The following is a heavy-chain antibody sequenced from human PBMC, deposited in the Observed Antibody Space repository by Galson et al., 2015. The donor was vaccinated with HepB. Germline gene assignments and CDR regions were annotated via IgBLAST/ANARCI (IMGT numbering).Heavy chain of an antibody. J-gene: IGHJ5*02. CDR1: GFTFRSYT. CDR3: ARGSGGPLYCPGVDCYLDNWFDP. D-gene: IGHD2-21*02. V-gene: IGHV3-30-3*01. CDR2: ISYDGSKK. Sequence: SLRLSCAASGFTFRSYTMHWVRQAPGKGLDWVALISYDGSKKYYADSVAGRLTISRDNSKNTLYLEMNSLRHDDTAVYYCARGSGGPLYCPGVDCYLDNWFDPWGQGSLVTVSS.